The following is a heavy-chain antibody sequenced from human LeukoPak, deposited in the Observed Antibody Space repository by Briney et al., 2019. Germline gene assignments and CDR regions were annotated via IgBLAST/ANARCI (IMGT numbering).Heavy chain of an antibody. V-gene: IGHV3-48*01. J-gene: IGHJ4*02. Sequence: GGSLRLSCAASGFSFTAYSMNWVRQAPGRGLEWISYIGPGGDIYYADSVTGRFTVSRDTAKNSLYLQMNGLRVEDTAVYYCARRFDSWGRGTLVTVSS. CDR3: ARRFDS. CDR1: GFSFTAYS. CDR2: IGPGGDI.